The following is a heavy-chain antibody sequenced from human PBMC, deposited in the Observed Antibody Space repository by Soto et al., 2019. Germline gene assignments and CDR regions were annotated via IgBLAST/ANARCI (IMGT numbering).Heavy chain of an antibody. CDR3: ARDSEFGVVINYYYYYGMDV. J-gene: IGHJ6*02. D-gene: IGHD3-3*01. CDR2: ISSSSYI. Sequence: GGSLRLSCAASGFTFSSYSMNWVRQAPGKGLEWVSSISSSSYIYYADSVKGRFTISRDNAKNSLYLQMNSLRAEDTAVYYCARDSEFGVVINYYYYYGMDVWGQGTTVTVSS. V-gene: IGHV3-21*01. CDR1: GFTFSSYS.